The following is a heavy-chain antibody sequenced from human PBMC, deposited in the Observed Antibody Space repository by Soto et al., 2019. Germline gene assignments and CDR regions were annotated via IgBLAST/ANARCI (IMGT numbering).Heavy chain of an antibody. CDR1: GGYISSYY. CDR3: ARTSKSGSLITFGGAEMDV. Sequence: SETLSLTCTVSGGYISSYYWSWIRQPPGKGLEWIGYIYYSGSTNYNPSLKSRVTISVDTSKNQFSLKLSSVTAADTAVYYCARTSKSGSLITFGGAEMDVWGKGTTVTVSS. J-gene: IGHJ6*04. V-gene: IGHV4-59*08. CDR2: IYYSGST. D-gene: IGHD3-16*01.